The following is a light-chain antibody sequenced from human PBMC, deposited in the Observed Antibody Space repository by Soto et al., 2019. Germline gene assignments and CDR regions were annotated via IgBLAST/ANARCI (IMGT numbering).Light chain of an antibody. CDR2: GAS. V-gene: IGKV3-20*01. CDR3: QQHGSSPLT. Sequence: EIVLTQSPGTLSLSPGERATLSCRASQSVSSSYLAWYQQKPGQAPSLLIYGASSRATGIPDRFSGSGSGTDFTLTISRLEPEDFALYYCQQHGSSPLTFGGGTKGEIK. J-gene: IGKJ4*01. CDR1: QSVSSSY.